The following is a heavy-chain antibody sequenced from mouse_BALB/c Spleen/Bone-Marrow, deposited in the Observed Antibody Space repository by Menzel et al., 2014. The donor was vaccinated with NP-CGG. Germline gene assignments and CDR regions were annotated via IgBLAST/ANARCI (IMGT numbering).Heavy chain of an antibody. J-gene: IGHJ3*01. Sequence: VQLKESGGGLVQPGGSRKLSCAASGFTFSSFGMHWVRQAPEKGLEWVAYISSGSSTIYYADTVKGRFIISRDNPKNTLFLQMTSLGSEDTAMYYCGSRAYWGQGTLVTVSA. V-gene: IGHV5-17*02. CDR2: ISSGSSTI. CDR3: GSRAY. CDR1: GFTFSSFG.